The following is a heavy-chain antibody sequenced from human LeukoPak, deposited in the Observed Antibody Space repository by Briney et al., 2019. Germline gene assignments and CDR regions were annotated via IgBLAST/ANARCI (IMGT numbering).Heavy chain of an antibody. J-gene: IGHJ4*02. CDR3: ARVHVDGGNSDY. Sequence: GGSLRLSCAASGFTFSGYSMNWVRQAPGKGLEWVSYIGPSSNAIHYPDSVKGRFTISRDNAKNSLYLQMNSLRDEDTAVYYCARVHVDGGNSDYWGQGTLVTVSS. V-gene: IGHV3-48*02. D-gene: IGHD4-23*01. CDR1: GFTFSGYS. CDR2: IGPSSNAI.